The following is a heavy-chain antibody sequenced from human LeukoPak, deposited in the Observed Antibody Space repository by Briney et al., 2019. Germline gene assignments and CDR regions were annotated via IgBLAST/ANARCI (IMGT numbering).Heavy chain of an antibody. J-gene: IGHJ4*02. CDR3: ATDVVGARGFHY. CDR1: EYTLTELS. Sequence: ASVNVSCKVSEYTLTELSMHWVRQAPGKGLEWMGGFDPEDGETIYAEQFQGRVTMTEDTSTDTAYMELSSLRSEDTAVYFCATDVVGARGFHYWGQRTLLTVSS. V-gene: IGHV1-24*01. CDR2: FDPEDGET. D-gene: IGHD2-15*01.